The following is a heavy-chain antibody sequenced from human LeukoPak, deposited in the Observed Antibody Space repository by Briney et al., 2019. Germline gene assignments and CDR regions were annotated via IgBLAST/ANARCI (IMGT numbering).Heavy chain of an antibody. V-gene: IGHV3-33*01. Sequence: PGGSLRLSCTTSGFTFSSYGMHWVRQAPGKGLEWVAVIWNDGSNEYYADSVKGRFTISRDNSKNTLYLQMNSLRAEDTAVYYCARDSGSYFHDAFDTWGQGTMVTVSS. J-gene: IGHJ3*02. CDR3: ARDSGSYFHDAFDT. CDR2: IWNDGSNE. D-gene: IGHD1-26*01. CDR1: GFTFSSYG.